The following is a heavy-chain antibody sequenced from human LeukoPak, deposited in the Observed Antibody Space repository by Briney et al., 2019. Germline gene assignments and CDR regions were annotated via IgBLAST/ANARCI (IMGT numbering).Heavy chain of an antibody. CDR2: ISYTGST. D-gene: IGHD2-15*01. V-gene: IGHV4-59*08. J-gene: IGHJ4*02. CDR3: ARRVGYCGGDNCYESDS. Sequence: SGTLSLTCGVSGGSITNYYWSWIRQPPGKGLEWIGHISYTGSTNYSPPLRSRVTISVDKPKSQFSLELRSVTAADTAVYYCARRVGYCGGDNCYESDSWGQGTLVTVSS. CDR1: GGSITNYY.